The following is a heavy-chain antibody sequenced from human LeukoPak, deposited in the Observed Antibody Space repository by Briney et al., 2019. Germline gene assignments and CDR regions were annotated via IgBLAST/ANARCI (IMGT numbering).Heavy chain of an antibody. CDR3: VRGGPENDNWRYYVDF. D-gene: IGHD1-1*01. CDR2: ISYSGST. J-gene: IGHJ4*02. Sequence: PSETLSLTCTVSGDSINSINKYYWSWIRQSPGKGLEWIGYISYSGSTNYNPSLKSRVTISVDTSKNQFSLKMTSVTAADMAVYYCVRGGPENDNWRYYVDFWGQGSLVTVSS. CDR1: GDSINSINKYY. V-gene: IGHV4-61*01.